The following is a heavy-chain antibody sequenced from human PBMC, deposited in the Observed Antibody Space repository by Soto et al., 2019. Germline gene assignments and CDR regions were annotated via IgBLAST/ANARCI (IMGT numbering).Heavy chain of an antibody. CDR1: GFSFSTYW. D-gene: IGHD4-17*01. CDR2: INTAGTTT. J-gene: IGHJ4*02. Sequence: ELQLVESGGGLVQPGGSLRLSCVASGFSFSTYWMHWVRQAPGKGLVWVSRINTAGTTTPYADSVTGRFTISRDNAKNPLFLQMNSLRAEDPAAYYCAGGGGDYGDYLDYWGQGALVTVSS. V-gene: IGHV3-74*01. CDR3: AGGGGDYGDYLDY.